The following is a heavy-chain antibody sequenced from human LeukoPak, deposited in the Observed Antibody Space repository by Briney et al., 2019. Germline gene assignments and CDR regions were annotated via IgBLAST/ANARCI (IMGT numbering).Heavy chain of an antibody. CDR2: IKQDGSER. CDR3: ARDSYCGGDCYPKRGYYMDV. V-gene: IGHV3-7*01. Sequence: GGSLRLSCAASGFTFSTYWMRWVRQAPGKGLEWVANIKQDGSERYYVDSVKGRFTISRDNAKNSLYLQMNSLRAEDTVVYYCARDSYCGGDCYPKRGYYMDVWGKGTTVTVFS. D-gene: IGHD2-21*02. J-gene: IGHJ6*03. CDR1: GFTFSTYW.